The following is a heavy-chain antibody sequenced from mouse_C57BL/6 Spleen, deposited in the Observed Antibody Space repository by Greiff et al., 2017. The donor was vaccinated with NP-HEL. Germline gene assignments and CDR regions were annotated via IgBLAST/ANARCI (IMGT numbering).Heavy chain of an antibody. CDR3: ARNLDGSSYEFAY. J-gene: IGHJ3*01. CDR1: GYAFSSSW. Sequence: VQLQQSGPELVKPGASVKISCKASGYAFSSSWMNWVKQRPGKGLEWIGRIYPGDGDTNYNGKFKGKATLTADKSSSTAYMQLSSLTAEDSAVYFCARNLDGSSYEFAYWGQGTLVTVSA. D-gene: IGHD1-1*01. V-gene: IGHV1-82*01. CDR2: IYPGDGDT.